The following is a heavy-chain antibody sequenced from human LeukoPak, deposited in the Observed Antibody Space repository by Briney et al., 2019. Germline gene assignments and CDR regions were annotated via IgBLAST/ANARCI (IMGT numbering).Heavy chain of an antibody. Sequence: GGSLRLSSAASGFTFSSYAMHWVRQAPGKGLEWVAVISYDGSNKYYADSVKGRFTISRDNSKNTLYLQMNSLRVEDTAVYYCARGGYGDESTFDYWGQGTLVTVSS. CDR3: ARGGYGDESTFDY. CDR1: GFTFSSYA. J-gene: IGHJ4*02. D-gene: IGHD4-17*01. CDR2: ISYDGSNK. V-gene: IGHV3-30-3*01.